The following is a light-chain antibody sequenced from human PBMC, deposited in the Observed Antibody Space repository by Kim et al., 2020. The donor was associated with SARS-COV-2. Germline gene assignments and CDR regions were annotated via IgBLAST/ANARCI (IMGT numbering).Light chain of an antibody. CDR3: QQYGSSPYT. V-gene: IGKV3-20*01. CDR2: GSS. CDR1: QSISSNY. J-gene: IGKJ2*01. Sequence: EVVLTQSPATLSLSPGERATLSCRASQSISSNYLAWYQQKPDQAPRLLIGGSSSRADGIPDRFSGGCAAKDFTLTISMLEPEFFILYCCQQYGSSPYTFGQGTKLEIK.